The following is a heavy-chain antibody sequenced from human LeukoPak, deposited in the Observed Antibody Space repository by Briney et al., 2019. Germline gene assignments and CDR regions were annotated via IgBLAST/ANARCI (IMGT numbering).Heavy chain of an antibody. V-gene: IGHV3-21*01. CDR2: ISSSSSYI. CDR1: GFTFSSYS. Sequence: PGGSLRLSCAASGFTFSSYSMNWVRQAPGKGLEWVSSISSSSSYIYYADSVKGRFTISRDNSKNTLYLQMNSLRAEDTAVYYCAKGNSGSYRFDAFDIWGQGTMVTVSS. J-gene: IGHJ3*02. CDR3: AKGNSGSYRFDAFDI. D-gene: IGHD1-26*01.